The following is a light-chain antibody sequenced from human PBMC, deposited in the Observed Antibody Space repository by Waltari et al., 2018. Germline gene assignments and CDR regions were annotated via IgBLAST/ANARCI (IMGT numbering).Light chain of an antibody. CDR2: DAS. Sequence: IVLTQSPATPSLSPGERATLSCRASQSVTRYLAWYQQKPGQVPRLLIFDASNRAAGIPARFSGSRFETDFTHTNSGLEPEDSAVYYCQQRSSWPSFGGGTKVEIK. J-gene: IGKJ4*01. V-gene: IGKV3-11*01. CDR1: QSVTRY. CDR3: QQRSSWPS.